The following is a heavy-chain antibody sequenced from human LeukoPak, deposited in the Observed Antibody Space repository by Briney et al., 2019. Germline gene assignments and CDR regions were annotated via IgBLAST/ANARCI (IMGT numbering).Heavy chain of an antibody. V-gene: IGHV3-23*01. J-gene: IGHJ4*02. CDR2: ISGSGGNT. CDR3: ANRPGGAVTGYFGY. Sequence: GGSLRLSCAASGFTFSSYAMSWVRQALGKGLEWVSSISGSGGNTFYTDSVKGRFTISRDNSKNTLYLQMNSLRAEDTAVYYCANRPGGAVTGYFGYWGQGTLVTVSS. D-gene: IGHD6-19*01. CDR1: GFTFSSYA.